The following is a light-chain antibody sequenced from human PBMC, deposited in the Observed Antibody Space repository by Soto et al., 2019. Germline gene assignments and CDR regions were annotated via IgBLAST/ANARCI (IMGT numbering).Light chain of an antibody. CDR2: CAS. J-gene: IGKJ4*01. V-gene: IGKV4-1*01. CDR1: QSALHSSNTTNY. Sequence: DIVMTQSPDSLAVSLVERATINCKSSQSALHSSNTTNYLAWYQKKPVQPPKLIIYCASTRESAVPDRFRGSGSGTDFTLTISSLQPEEVAVYYCQQYYSAPLACGGGPRVEI. CDR3: QQYYSAPLA.